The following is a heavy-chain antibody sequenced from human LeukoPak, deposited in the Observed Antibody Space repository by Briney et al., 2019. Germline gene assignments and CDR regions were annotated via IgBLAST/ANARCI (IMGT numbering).Heavy chain of an antibody. Sequence: GGSLRLSCAASGFTFSSYSMNWVRQAPGKGLEWVAVISYDGSNKYYADSVKGRFTISRDNSKNTLYLQMNSLRAEDTAVYYCAKDRLPVEMATNYYYGMDVWGQGTTVTVSS. CDR2: ISYDGSNK. CDR3: AKDRLPVEMATNYYYGMDV. J-gene: IGHJ6*02. CDR1: GFTFSSYS. D-gene: IGHD5-24*01. V-gene: IGHV3-30*18.